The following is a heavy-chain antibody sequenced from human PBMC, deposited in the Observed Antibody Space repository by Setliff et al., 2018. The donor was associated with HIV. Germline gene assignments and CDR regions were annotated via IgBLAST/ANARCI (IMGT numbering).Heavy chain of an antibody. CDR3: AKVQVGDPYYSYYYMDV. J-gene: IGHJ6*03. CDR1: GYTFTSNG. Sequence: ASVKVSCKASGYTFTSNGISWVRQAPGQGLEWMGWISAYNGNTNYAQKLQGRVTMTTDTSTSTAYMELRSLRSDDTAVYYCAKVQVGDPYYSYYYMDVWGEGTTVTVSS. V-gene: IGHV1-18*01. D-gene: IGHD2-8*02. CDR2: ISAYNGNT.